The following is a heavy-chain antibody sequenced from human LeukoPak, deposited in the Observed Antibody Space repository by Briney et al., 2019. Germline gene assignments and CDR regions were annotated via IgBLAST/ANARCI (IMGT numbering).Heavy chain of an antibody. CDR1: GYTFTSYG. CDR2: ISAYNGNT. J-gene: IGHJ4*02. CDR3: ARDQDSSGYYPIDY. V-gene: IGHV1-18*01. Sequence: ASVKVSCKASGYTFTSYGISWVRQAPGQGLEWMGWISAYNGNTDYAQKLQGRVTMTTDTSTSTAYMELRSLRSDDTAVYYCARDQDSSGYYPIDYWGQGTLVTVSS. D-gene: IGHD3-22*01.